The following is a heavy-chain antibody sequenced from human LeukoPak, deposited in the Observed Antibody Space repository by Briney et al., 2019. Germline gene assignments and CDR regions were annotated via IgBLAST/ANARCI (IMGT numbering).Heavy chain of an antibody. CDR1: GYTFTSYY. CDR3: VRGGVDFWSGYYGDN. CDR2: INPSGGST. Sequence: ASVKVSCKASGYTFTSYYMHWVRQAPGQGLEWMGIINPSGGSTSYAQKFQGRVTMTRDTSTSTVYMELSSLRSEDTAVYYCVRGGVDFWSGYYGDNWGQGTLVTVSS. D-gene: IGHD3-3*01. J-gene: IGHJ4*02. V-gene: IGHV1-46*01.